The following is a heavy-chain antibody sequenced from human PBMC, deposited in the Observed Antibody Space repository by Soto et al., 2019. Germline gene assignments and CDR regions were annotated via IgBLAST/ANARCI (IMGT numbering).Heavy chain of an antibody. CDR1: GGSIRSYY. D-gene: IGHD3-10*01. V-gene: IGHV4-59*01. CDR3: AREHIMTMVRRLYDWCEH. Sequence: SEPLSLTCTASGGSIRSYYWSWIRQPPGKGLEWIGYIYYSGSTNYNPSLKRRVTISVDTSKTQFSLKLSSVTAADTAVYYCAREHIMTMVRRLYDWCEHWGQETLVSVSS. CDR2: IYYSGST. J-gene: IGHJ5*02.